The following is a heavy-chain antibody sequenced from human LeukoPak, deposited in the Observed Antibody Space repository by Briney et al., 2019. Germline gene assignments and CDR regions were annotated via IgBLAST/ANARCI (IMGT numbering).Heavy chain of an antibody. CDR1: GGSFSGYY. V-gene: IGHV4-34*01. Sequence: SETLSLTCAVYGGSFSGYYWSWIRQPPGKGLEWIGEINHSGSTNYNPSLKSRVTISVDTSKNQFSLKLSSVTAADTAVYYCARGTVPQYYDLWRTYYFDYWGQGTLVTVSS. CDR3: ARGTVPQYYDLWRTYYFDY. CDR2: INHSGST. D-gene: IGHD3-3*01. J-gene: IGHJ4*02.